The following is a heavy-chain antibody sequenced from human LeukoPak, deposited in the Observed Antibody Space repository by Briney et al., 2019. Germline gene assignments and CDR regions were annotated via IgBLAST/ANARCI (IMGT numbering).Heavy chain of an antibody. V-gene: IGHV3-30*18. D-gene: IGHD3-10*01. Sequence: GRSLRLSCAAPGFTFSSYGMHWVRQAPGKGLEWVAVISYDGSNKYYADSVKGRFTISRDNSKNTLYLQMNSLRAEDTAVYYCAKASYYYGSGSPRLDYYGMDVWGKGTTVTVSS. CDR3: AKASYYYGSGSPRLDYYGMDV. CDR1: GFTFSSYG. J-gene: IGHJ6*04. CDR2: ISYDGSNK.